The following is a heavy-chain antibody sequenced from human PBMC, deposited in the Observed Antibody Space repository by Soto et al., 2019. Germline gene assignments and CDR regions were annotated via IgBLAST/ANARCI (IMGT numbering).Heavy chain of an antibody. V-gene: IGHV3-33*01. Sequence: QVQLVESGGGVVQPGRSLRLSCAASGFMFSNHGMHWVRQAPGKGLEWVAVIWSDGNNRYYADSVKGRFTISRDNSKNTLYLQMNSLRAEDTAVYYCVRGDNWNDEASDYWGQGTLATVSS. D-gene: IGHD1-1*01. CDR2: IWSDGNNR. CDR3: VRGDNWNDEASDY. CDR1: GFMFSNHG. J-gene: IGHJ4*02.